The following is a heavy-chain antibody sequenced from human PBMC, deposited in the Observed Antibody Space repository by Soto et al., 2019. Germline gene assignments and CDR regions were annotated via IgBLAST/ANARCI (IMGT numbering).Heavy chain of an antibody. V-gene: IGHV3-23*01. Sequence: EVQLLESGGGLVQPGGSLRLSCAASGFTFSSYAMSWVRQAPGKGLEWVSAMSGSGGSTYYADSVKGRFTISRDNSKNTLYLQMNSLRAEDTAVYYCAKDKISLRWFDPWGQGTLVTVSS. CDR3: AKDKISLRWFDP. CDR2: MSGSGGST. J-gene: IGHJ5*02. CDR1: GFTFSSYA.